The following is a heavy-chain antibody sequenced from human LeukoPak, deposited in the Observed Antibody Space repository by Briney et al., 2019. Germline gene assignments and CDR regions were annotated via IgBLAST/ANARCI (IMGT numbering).Heavy chain of an antibody. CDR2: LYTGGET. CDR3: ARGFAPAYNFGVFDG. J-gene: IGHJ4*02. V-gene: IGHV3-53*01. CDR1: GFGFSNNY. Sequence: GGSLRLSCAASGFGFSNNYMIWVRQAPGKGLEWVSLLYTGGETNYSDSVKGRFTISRDNSKNTVSLQMNSLRAEDTAVYYCARGFAPAYNFGVFDGWGQGTLVTVSS. D-gene: IGHD5-18*01.